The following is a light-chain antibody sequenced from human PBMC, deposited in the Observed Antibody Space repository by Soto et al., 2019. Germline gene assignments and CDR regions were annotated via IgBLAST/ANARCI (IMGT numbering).Light chain of an antibody. J-gene: IGKJ1*01. CDR1: QSVSSSY. Sequence: EIVLTQSPGTLSLSPGERATLSCRASQSVSSSYLAWYQQKPGQAPRLLIYGASSRATGIPDRFSGSGRGTDFTLAISRLEPEDFAVYYCQQYSSSPWTFGQGTKVEIK. V-gene: IGKV3-20*01. CDR2: GAS. CDR3: QQYSSSPWT.